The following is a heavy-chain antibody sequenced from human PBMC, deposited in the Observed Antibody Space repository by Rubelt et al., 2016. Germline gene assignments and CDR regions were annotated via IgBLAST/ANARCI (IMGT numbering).Heavy chain of an antibody. CDR3: ASADYDFWSGSDRNWFDP. J-gene: IGHJ5*02. D-gene: IGHD3-3*01. Sequence: QVQLQESGPGLVKPSETLSLTCTVSGYSISSGYYWGWIRQPPGKVLEWIGSIHHSGSTYYNPSLKSRVTISVDTSKNQFSLKLSSVTAADTAVYCCASADYDFWSGSDRNWFDPWGQGTLVTVSS. CDR1: GYSISSGYY. V-gene: IGHV4-38-2*02. CDR2: IHHSGST.